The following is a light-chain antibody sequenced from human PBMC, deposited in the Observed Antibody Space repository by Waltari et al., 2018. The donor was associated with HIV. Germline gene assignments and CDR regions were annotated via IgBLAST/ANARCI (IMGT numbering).Light chain of an antibody. CDR1: NSNLGNNF. Sequence: QSILTQPPSVSAAPGQKVTISCSGDNSNLGNNFDSWYQQVPGRALRLLIYDNEKRPSGIPDRFSASKAGVSATLGIAGLQIVDEADYYCGTWDSSLSLYVFGPGTTVAVL. V-gene: IGLV1-51*01. J-gene: IGLJ1*01. CDR2: DNE. CDR3: GTWDSSLSLYV.